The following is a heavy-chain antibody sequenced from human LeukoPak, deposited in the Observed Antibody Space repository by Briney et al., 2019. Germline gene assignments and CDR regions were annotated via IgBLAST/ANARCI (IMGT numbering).Heavy chain of an antibody. CDR3: TGNYGTYHYYYYMDV. V-gene: IGHV3-30*04. CDR2: ISYDGSNK. Sequence: GGSLRLSCAASGFTFSSYAMHWVRQAPGKGLEWVAVISYDGSNKYYADSVKGRFTISRDNSKNTLYLQMNSLRAEDTAVYYCTGNYGTYHYYYYMDVWGKGTTVTVSS. J-gene: IGHJ6*03. D-gene: IGHD1-1*01. CDR1: GFTFSSYA.